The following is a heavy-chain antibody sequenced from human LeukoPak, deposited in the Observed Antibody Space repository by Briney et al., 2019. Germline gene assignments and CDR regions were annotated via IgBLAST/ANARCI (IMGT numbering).Heavy chain of an antibody. CDR3: ARASNSKYYYYYMDV. J-gene: IGHJ6*03. V-gene: IGHV3-74*01. CDR1: GFTFSSYW. D-gene: IGHD4-11*01. Sequence: PGGSLRLSCAASGFTFSSYWMHWVRQAPGKGLVWVSRINSDGSSTSYADSVKGRFTISRDNAKNTLYLQMNSLRAEDTAVYYCARASNSKYYYYYMDVWGKGTTVTVSS. CDR2: INSDGSST.